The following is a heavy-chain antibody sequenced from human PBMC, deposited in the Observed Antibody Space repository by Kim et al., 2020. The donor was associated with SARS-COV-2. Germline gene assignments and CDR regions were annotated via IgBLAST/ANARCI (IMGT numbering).Heavy chain of an antibody. Sequence: GGSLRLSCEASDFSLNSYWMDWVRQAPGKGLEWVANINQDGSVMYYVESVKGRFTISRDNTKNALFLQMNSLRADDTAIYYCARDGLPWAFDIWGQGTVVTVSS. CDR3: ARDGLPWAFDI. J-gene: IGHJ3*02. V-gene: IGHV3-7*05. CDR1: DFSLNSYW. CDR2: INQDGSVM.